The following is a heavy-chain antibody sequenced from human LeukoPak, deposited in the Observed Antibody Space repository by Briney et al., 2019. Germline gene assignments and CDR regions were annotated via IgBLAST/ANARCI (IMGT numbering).Heavy chain of an antibody. CDR1: GFTFDDYA. J-gene: IGHJ4*02. CDR3: AREIPATAMAPGGEYFDY. D-gene: IGHD5-18*01. CDR2: ISWNSGSI. V-gene: IGHV3-9*01. Sequence: GRSLRLSCAASGFTFDDYAMRWVRQAPGKGLEWVSGISWNSGSIGYADSVKGRFTISRDNAKNSLYLQMNSLRAEDTAVYYCAREIPATAMAPGGEYFDYWGQGTLVTVSS.